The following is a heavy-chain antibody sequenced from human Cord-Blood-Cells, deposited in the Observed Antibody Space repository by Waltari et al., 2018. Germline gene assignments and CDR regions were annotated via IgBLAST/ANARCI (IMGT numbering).Heavy chain of an antibody. Sequence: QVQLVQSGAEVKKPGSSVKVSCKASGGTFSSYAISWVRQAPGQGREWMGGIIPIFGTANYAQKFQGRVTITADESTSTAYMELSSLRSEDTAVYYCARVGYQLLWDYYYMDVWGKGTTVTVSS. D-gene: IGHD2-2*01. J-gene: IGHJ6*03. CDR1: GGTFSSYA. V-gene: IGHV1-69*01. CDR2: IIPIFGTA. CDR3: ARVGYQLLWDYYYMDV.